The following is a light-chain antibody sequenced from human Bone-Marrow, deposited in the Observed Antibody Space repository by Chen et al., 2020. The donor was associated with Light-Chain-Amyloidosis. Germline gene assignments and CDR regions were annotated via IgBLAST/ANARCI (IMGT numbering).Light chain of an antibody. J-gene: IGLJ2*01. CDR2: RDT. V-gene: IGLV3-25*03. CDR1: DLPTKY. CDR3: QSADSSGTYEVI. Sequence: SYELTQPPSVSVSPGQTARLTCSGDDLPTKYAYWYQQKPGQAPVLGIHRDTERPAGITERFSGSSSGTTATWTISGVQAEDEADYHCQSADSSGTYEVIFGGGTKLTVL.